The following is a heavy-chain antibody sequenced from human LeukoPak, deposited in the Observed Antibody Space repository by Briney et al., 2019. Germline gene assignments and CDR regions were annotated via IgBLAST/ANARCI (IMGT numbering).Heavy chain of an antibody. J-gene: IGHJ4*02. D-gene: IGHD1/OR15-1a*01. Sequence: NPGGSLRLSCAASGFRFSDYTMNWVRQAPGKGLEWVSSISSSSSYIYFAYSVRGRFTISRDNAKNSLYLHMNSLRAEDTAVYYCAKDSPSRTATTEVPVDYWGQGTLVTVSS. CDR3: AKDSPSRTATTEVPVDY. V-gene: IGHV3-21*01. CDR2: ISSSSSYI. CDR1: GFRFSDYT.